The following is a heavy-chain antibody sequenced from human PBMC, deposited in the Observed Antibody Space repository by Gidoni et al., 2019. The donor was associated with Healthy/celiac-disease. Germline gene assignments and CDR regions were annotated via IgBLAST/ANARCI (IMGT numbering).Heavy chain of an antibody. CDR2: ISGSGGST. J-gene: IGHJ6*03. CDR1: GFTFSRYA. Sequence: EVQLLESGGGLVQPGGSLRLSCAASGFTFSRYAMSWVRQAPGKGLEWVSAISGSGGSTYYADSVKGRFTISRDNSKNTLYLQMNSLRAEDTAVYYCAKGLKNYYYYYYMDVWGKGTTVTVSS. V-gene: IGHV3-23*01. CDR3: AKGLKNYYYYYYMDV.